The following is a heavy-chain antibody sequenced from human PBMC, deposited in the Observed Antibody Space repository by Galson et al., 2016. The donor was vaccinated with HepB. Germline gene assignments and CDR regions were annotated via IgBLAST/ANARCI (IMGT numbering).Heavy chain of an antibody. CDR1: GFTFNSYG. V-gene: IGHV3-23*01. Sequence: SLRLSCAASGFTFNSYGMSWVRQAPGKGLEWVSSISGGGGSTDYAGSVKGRLTISRDNSKNTLYWHLNSLRAEDTAVYYCAKYRDHSSGYYPLDYWGQGTLVTVSS. D-gene: IGHD3-22*01. CDR3: AKYRDHSSGYYPLDY. CDR2: ISGGGGST. J-gene: IGHJ4*02.